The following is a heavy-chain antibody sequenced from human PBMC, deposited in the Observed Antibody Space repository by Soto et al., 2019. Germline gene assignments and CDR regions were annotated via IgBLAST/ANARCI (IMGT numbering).Heavy chain of an antibody. D-gene: IGHD2-15*01. CDR1: GYTFTRYT. Sequence: GASVKVSCKDSGYTFTRYTMNWVRQATGQRLEWMGWINPDNGNTKSSQKFQDRVIITRDTSASTAYMDLSSLRSEDTAVYYCARGIATGQLDPWGQGTLVTVSS. J-gene: IGHJ5*02. CDR3: ARGIATGQLDP. V-gene: IGHV1-3*01. CDR2: INPDNGNT.